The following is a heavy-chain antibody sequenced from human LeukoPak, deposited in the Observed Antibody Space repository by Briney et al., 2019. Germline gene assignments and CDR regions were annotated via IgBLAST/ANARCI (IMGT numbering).Heavy chain of an antibody. CDR3: ARRGVIITDPFDY. V-gene: IGHV1-69*13. D-gene: IGHD3-10*01. CDR1: GGTFSSNI. J-gene: IGHJ4*02. CDR2: FIPIFGTA. Sequence: ASVKVSCKASGGTFSSNIINWVRQAPGQGLEWMGGFIPIFGTANYAQKFQGRVTITADESTSTAYMELSSLRSEDTAVYYCARRGVIITDPFDYWGQGTLVTVSS.